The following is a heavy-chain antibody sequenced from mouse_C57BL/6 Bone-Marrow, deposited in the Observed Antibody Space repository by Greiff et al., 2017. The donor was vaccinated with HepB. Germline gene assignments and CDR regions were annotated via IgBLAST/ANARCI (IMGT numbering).Heavy chain of an antibody. J-gene: IGHJ2*01. V-gene: IGHV14-4*01. CDR2: IDPENGDT. D-gene: IGHD5-1*01. CDR1: GFNIKDDY. Sequence: VQLKESGAELVRPGASVKLSCTASGFNIKDDYMHWVKQRPEQGLEWIGWIDPENGDTEYASKFQGKATITADTSSNTAYLQLSSLTSEDTAVYYCTTNGSNFDYWGQGTTLTVSS. CDR3: TTNGSNFDY.